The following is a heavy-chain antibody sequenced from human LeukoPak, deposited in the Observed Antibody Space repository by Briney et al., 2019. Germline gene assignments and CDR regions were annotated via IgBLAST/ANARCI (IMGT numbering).Heavy chain of an antibody. J-gene: IGHJ3*02. D-gene: IGHD4-23*01. CDR1: GGSISSGSYY. Sequence: KPSETLSLTCTVSGGSISSGSYYWGWIRQPPGKGLEWIGSIYYSGSTYYNPSLKSRVTISVDTSKNQFSLKLSSVTAADTAVYYCARHDYGGHDAFDIWGQGTMVTVSS. V-gene: IGHV4-39*01. CDR2: IYYSGST. CDR3: ARHDYGGHDAFDI.